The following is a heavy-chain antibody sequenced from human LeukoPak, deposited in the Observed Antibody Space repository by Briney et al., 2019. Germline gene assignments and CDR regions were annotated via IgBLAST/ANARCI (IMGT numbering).Heavy chain of an antibody. CDR3: ARSLGGGYYYYYMDV. Sequence: GGSLRLSCAASGFTLSTYWMTWVRQALGKGLEWVANIKQEGSDKHYVDSVKGRFTISRDNAKNSLYLQMNSLRVEGTAVYYCARSLGGGYYYYYMDVWGKGTTVTISS. CDR2: IKQEGSDK. V-gene: IGHV3-7*01. CDR1: GFTLSTYW. D-gene: IGHD3-16*01. J-gene: IGHJ6*03.